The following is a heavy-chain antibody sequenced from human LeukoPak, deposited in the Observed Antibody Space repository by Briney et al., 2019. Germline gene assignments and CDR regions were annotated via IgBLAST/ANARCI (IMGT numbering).Heavy chain of an antibody. CDR3: ARSREWELRLYYYYMDV. Sequence: PSETLSLTCTVSGGSISSYYWSWIRQPPGKGLEGIGYIYYSGSTDYNPSLKSRVTISVDTSRNQFSLKLSSVTAADTAVYYCARSREWELRLYYYYMDVGGKGTTVTVSS. D-gene: IGHD1-26*01. CDR1: GGSISSYY. J-gene: IGHJ6*03. CDR2: IYYSGST. V-gene: IGHV4-59*01.